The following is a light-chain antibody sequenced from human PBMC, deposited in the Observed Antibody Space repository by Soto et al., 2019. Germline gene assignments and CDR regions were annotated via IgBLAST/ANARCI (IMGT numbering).Light chain of an antibody. CDR2: KAS. Sequence: DVQMTQSPSTLSGSGGTRLTLTYRASQTISSWLAWYQQKPGKAPKLLIYKASTLKSGVPSRFSGSGSGTEFTLTISSLQPDDFATYYCQHYNSYSEAFGQGTKVDI. V-gene: IGKV1-5*03. CDR3: QHYNSYSEA. J-gene: IGKJ1*01. CDR1: QTISSW.